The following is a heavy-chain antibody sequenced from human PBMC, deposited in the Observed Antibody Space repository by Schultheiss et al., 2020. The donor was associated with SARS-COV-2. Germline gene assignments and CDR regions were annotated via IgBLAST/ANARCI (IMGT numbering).Heavy chain of an antibody. CDR3: ARRDTIVGAIAYFDY. Sequence: SETLSLTCTVSGGSISSYYWSWIRQPPGKGLEWIGYINYIGSTYYNPSLKSRVTISVDTSKNQFSLKLSSVTAADTAVYYCARRDTIVGAIAYFDYWGQGTLVTVSS. V-gene: IGHV4-59*12. D-gene: IGHD1-26*01. J-gene: IGHJ4*02. CDR1: GGSISSYY. CDR2: INYIGST.